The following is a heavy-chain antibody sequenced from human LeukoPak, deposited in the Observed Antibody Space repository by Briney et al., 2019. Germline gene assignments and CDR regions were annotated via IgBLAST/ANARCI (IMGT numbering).Heavy chain of an antibody. CDR2: INHSGST. V-gene: IGHV4-34*01. CDR3: ARQLITPFREVIITVLDY. D-gene: IGHD3-10*01. CDR1: GGSFSGYY. Sequence: SETLSLTCAVYGGSFSGYYWSWIRQPPGKGLEWIGEINHSGSTNYNPSLKSRVTISVDTSKNQFSLKLSSVTAADTAVYYCARQLITPFREVIITVLDYWGQGTLVTVSS. J-gene: IGHJ4*02.